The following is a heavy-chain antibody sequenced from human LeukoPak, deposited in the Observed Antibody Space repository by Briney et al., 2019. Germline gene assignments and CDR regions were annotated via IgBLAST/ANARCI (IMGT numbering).Heavy chain of an antibody. J-gene: IGHJ4*02. CDR3: AKTPVFAAAAGTIYFDY. D-gene: IGHD6-13*01. CDR2: IKQDGSEK. CDR1: GFTFSSYW. Sequence: GGSLRLSCAASGFTFSSYWMSWVRQAPGKGLEWVANIKQDGSEKYYVDSVKGRFTISRDNAKNSLYLQMNSLRAEGTAVYSCAKTPVFAAAAGTIYFDYWGQGTLVTVSS. V-gene: IGHV3-7*03.